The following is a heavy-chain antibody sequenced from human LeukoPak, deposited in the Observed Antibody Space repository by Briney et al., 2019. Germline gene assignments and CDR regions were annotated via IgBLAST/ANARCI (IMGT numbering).Heavy chain of an antibody. J-gene: IGHJ5*02. V-gene: IGHV1-2*02. CDR3: ARGREYCSSTSCKGWFDP. D-gene: IGHD2-2*01. Sequence: ASVKVSCKASGYTFTGYYMHWVRQAPGQGLEWMGWINPNSGGTNYAQKFQGRVTMTRDTSISTAYKELSRLRSDDTAVYYCARGREYCSSTSCKGWFDPWGQGTLVTVSS. CDR1: GYTFTGYY. CDR2: INPNSGGT.